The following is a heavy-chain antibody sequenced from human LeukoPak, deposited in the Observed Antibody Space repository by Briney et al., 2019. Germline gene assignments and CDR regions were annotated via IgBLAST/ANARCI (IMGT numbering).Heavy chain of an antibody. D-gene: IGHD3-16*01. V-gene: IGHV1-3*01. J-gene: IGHJ4*02. CDR3: ARGGVWATPSGFDY. Sequence: ASVKVSCKASGYTFTSYAMHWVRQAPGQRLEWMGWINAGNGNTKYSQKFQGRVTITRDTSASTAYMELSSLRSEDTAVYYCARGGVWATPSGFDYWGQGTLVTVSS. CDR1: GYTFTSYA. CDR2: INAGNGNT.